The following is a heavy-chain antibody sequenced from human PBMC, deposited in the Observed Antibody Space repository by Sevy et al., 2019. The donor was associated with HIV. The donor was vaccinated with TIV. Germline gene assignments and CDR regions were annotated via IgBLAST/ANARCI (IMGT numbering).Heavy chain of an antibody. CDR2: INPNSGGT. J-gene: IGHJ4*02. Sequence: ASVKVSCKASGYTFTGYYMHWVRQAPGQGLEWMGWINPNSGGTNYAQKFQGRVTMTRDTSISTAYMELSRLRSDDTAVYYCARESFGYCSSTSCYYPEYWGQGTLVTVSS. D-gene: IGHD2-2*03. CDR1: GYTFTGYY. V-gene: IGHV1-2*02. CDR3: ARESFGYCSSTSCYYPEY.